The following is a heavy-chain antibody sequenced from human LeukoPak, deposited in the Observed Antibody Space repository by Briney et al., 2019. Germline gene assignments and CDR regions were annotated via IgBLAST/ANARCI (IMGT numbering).Heavy chain of an antibody. CDR3: ARRNYDILTGFYGGGTYNYYYTDV. Sequence: SETLSLTCTVSGGSISSYYWSWIRQPAGKGLEWIERIYTSGSTNYNPSLKSRVTISVDTSRNQFSLRLNAMTAADTAVYYCARRNYDILTGFYGGGTYNYYYTDVWGKGTTVIVSS. D-gene: IGHD3-9*01. V-gene: IGHV4-4*07. CDR1: GGSISSYY. J-gene: IGHJ6*03. CDR2: IYTSGST.